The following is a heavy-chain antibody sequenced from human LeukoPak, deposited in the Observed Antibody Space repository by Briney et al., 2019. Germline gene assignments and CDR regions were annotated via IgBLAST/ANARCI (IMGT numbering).Heavy chain of an antibody. V-gene: IGHV4-4*02. Sequence: SETLSLTCGVSGGSISSSNWWSWVRQPPGKGLEWIGEIYLSGSTNYNPSLKTRVTISVDKSKNQFSLKVNSVTAADTAVYYCARDMSGNCGGDCYAFDYWGQGTLVTVSS. CDR3: ARDMSGNCGGDCYAFDY. D-gene: IGHD2-21*02. J-gene: IGHJ4*02. CDR2: IYLSGST. CDR1: GGSISSSNW.